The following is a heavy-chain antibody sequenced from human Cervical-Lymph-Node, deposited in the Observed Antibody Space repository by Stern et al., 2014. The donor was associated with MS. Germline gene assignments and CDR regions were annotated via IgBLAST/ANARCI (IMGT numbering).Heavy chain of an antibody. CDR2: ISAYNGNT. Sequence: QLQLQESGAEVKKPGASVTVSCKASGYTFTSYGVNWVRQAPGQGLEWMGWISAYNGNTDYAQKFQGRVTVTTDTSTTTVYMELRSLRSDDTAFYYCARDSSSSWPLYGMDVWGQGTTVTVSS. CDR1: GYTFTSYG. D-gene: IGHD2-2*01. V-gene: IGHV1-18*01. J-gene: IGHJ6*02. CDR3: ARDSSSSWPLYGMDV.